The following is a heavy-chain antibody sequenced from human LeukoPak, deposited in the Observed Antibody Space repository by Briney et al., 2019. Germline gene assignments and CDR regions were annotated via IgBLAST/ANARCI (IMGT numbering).Heavy chain of an antibody. CDR1: GGSFSGYY. V-gene: IGHV4-34*01. J-gene: IGHJ4*02. Sequence: SETLSLTCAVYGGSFSGYYWSWIRQPPGKGLEWIGEINHSGSTNYSPSLKSRVTISVDTSKNQFSLKLSSVTAADTAVYYCARRIAAAGTRPFHYWGQGTLVTVSS. CDR3: ARRIAAAGTRPFHY. CDR2: INHSGST. D-gene: IGHD6-13*01.